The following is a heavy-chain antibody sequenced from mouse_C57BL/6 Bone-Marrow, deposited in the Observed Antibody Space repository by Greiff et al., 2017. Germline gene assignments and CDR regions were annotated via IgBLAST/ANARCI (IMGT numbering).Heavy chain of an antibody. J-gene: IGHJ3*01. Sequence: EVQLQQSGPVLVKPGASVTMSCKASGYTFTDYYMNWVKQSPGKSLEWIGVIYPYNGGTSYNQKFKGKATLTVDKSSSTAYMERNRLTSADSSVYYCEGDGDCYSNLAYWGQGTLVTVSA. V-gene: IGHV1-19*01. CDR1: GYTFTDYY. CDR3: EGDGDCYSNLAY. D-gene: IGHD2-5*01. CDR2: IYPYNGGT.